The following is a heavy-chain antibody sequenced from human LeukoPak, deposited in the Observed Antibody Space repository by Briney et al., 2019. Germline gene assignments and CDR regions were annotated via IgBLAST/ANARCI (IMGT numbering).Heavy chain of an antibody. CDR2: IKQDGSEK. CDR1: GFTFSTYW. D-gene: IGHD1-1*01. Sequence: GGSLRLSCAASGFTFSTYWMNWVRQAPGKGLEWVANIKQDGSEKYYVDSVKGRFTISRDNAKNSVYLQMNSLRAEDTAVYYCARGEQTFGKRHSDVWGQGTTVTVSS. CDR3: ARGEQTFGKRHSDV. V-gene: IGHV3-7*05. J-gene: IGHJ6*02.